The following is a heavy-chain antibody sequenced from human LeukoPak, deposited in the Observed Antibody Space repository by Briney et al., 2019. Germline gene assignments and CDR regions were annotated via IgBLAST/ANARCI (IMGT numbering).Heavy chain of an antibody. J-gene: IGHJ5*02. CDR1: GGSISSYY. D-gene: IGHD5-18*01. V-gene: IGHV4-4*07. Sequence: SETLSLTCTVSGGSISSYYWSWIRQPAGKGLEWIGRIYTSGSTNYNPSLKSRVTMSVDTSKNQFSLKLSSVTAADTALYYCARDRGVDTAMVNWFDPWGQGTLVTVSS. CDR2: IYTSGST. CDR3: ARDRGVDTAMVNWFDP.